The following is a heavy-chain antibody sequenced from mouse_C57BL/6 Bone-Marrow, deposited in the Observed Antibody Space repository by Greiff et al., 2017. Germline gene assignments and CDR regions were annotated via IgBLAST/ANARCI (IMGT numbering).Heavy chain of an antibody. CDR3: ARSGPLGRSFDY. V-gene: IGHV1-55*01. CDR2: IDPTSGRT. CDR1: GYTFTSYW. Sequence: QVQLQQPGAELVKPGASVKMSCTASGYTFTSYWITWVKQRPGQGLEWIGDIDPTSGRTNYNEKFKSKAILTVDTSSNTAYMQLSSLTSEDSAVFYCARSGPLGRSFDYWGQGTTLTVSS. D-gene: IGHD4-1*01. J-gene: IGHJ2*01.